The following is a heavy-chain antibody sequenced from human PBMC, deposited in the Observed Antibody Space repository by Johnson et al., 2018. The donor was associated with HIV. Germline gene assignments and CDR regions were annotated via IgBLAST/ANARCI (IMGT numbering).Heavy chain of an antibody. V-gene: IGHV3-30*03. D-gene: IGHD4-17*01. CDR3: ARLRGAFDI. J-gene: IGHJ3*02. CDR2: ISYDGSNK. CDR1: GFTFSSYG. Sequence: QVQLVESGGGVVQPGRSLRLSCAASGFTFSSYGMYWVRQAPGKGLEWVALISYDGSNKKKEYSVKGRFTISRDNSKNTVYLQMNSLRSDYTAVYYCARLRGAFDIWGQGTMVTVSS.